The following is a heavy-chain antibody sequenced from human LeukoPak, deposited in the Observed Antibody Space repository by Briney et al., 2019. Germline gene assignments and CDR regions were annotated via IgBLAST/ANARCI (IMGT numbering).Heavy chain of an antibody. CDR3: ARGGGLDV. Sequence: GRSLRLSCAASGFTFSSYGMHWARQAPGKGLEWVASINHNGNVNYYVDSEKGRFTISRDNAKNSLYLQMSNLRAEDTAVYFCARGGGLDVWGQGATVTVSS. J-gene: IGHJ6*02. CDR1: GFTFSSYG. V-gene: IGHV3-7*03. CDR2: INHNGNVN. D-gene: IGHD3-16*01.